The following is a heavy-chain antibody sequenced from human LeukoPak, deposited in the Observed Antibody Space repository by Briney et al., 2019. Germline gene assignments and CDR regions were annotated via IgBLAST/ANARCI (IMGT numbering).Heavy chain of an antibody. Sequence: SVKVSCKASGGTFSSYAISWVRQAPGQGLEWMGRIIPILGIANYAQKFQGRVTITPDKPTSTAYTELSSLRPEDTAVYYCARATSNPRGGFDYWGQGPLVTVSS. CDR3: ARATSNPRGGFDY. J-gene: IGHJ4*02. D-gene: IGHD4-11*01. CDR1: GGTFSSYA. V-gene: IGHV1-69*04. CDR2: IIPILGIA.